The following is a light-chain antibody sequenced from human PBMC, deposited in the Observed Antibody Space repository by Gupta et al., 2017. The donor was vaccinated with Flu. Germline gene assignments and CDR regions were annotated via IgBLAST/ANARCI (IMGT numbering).Light chain of an antibody. V-gene: IGLV1-44*01. CDR1: TSNIGSNS. CDR2: TNN. CDR3: AVWDDSLNGVV. J-gene: IGLJ3*02. Sequence: RVTISCSVSTSNIGSNSVTWYQQRPGTAPNLLIHTNNERPSGVPDRFSGSKSGTSASLAISGLQAEDEADYYCAVWDDSLNGVVFGGGTKLTVL.